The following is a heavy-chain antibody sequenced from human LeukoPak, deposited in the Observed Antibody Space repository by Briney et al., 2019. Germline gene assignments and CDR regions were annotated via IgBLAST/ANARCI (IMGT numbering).Heavy chain of an antibody. V-gene: IGHV3-21*01. CDR1: GFTFSSYA. Sequence: GSLRLSCAASGFTFSSYAMSWVRQAPGKGLEWVSSISSSSSYIYYADSVKGRFTISRDNAKNSLYLQMNSLRAEDTAVYYCAREDDSSGYDAFDIWGQGTMVTVSS. D-gene: IGHD3-22*01. CDR2: ISSSSSYI. CDR3: AREDDSSGYDAFDI. J-gene: IGHJ3*02.